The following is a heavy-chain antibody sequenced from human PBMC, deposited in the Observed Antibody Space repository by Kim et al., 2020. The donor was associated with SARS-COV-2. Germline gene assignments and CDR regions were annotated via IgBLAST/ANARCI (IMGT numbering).Heavy chain of an antibody. D-gene: IGHD3-22*01. CDR3: AKALGRDSSGYYRDGFDV. CDR2: TSGSGAGT. V-gene: IGHV3-23*01. J-gene: IGHJ3*01. Sequence: GGSLRLSCVASGFTFSSYVMSWVRQAPGKGLEWVSSTSGSGAGTYYADSVKSRFSISRDNSKNTVYLQLNNLRGNDKAVYYCAKALGRDSSGYYRDGFDVWGQGTLVTVSS. CDR1: GFTFSSYV.